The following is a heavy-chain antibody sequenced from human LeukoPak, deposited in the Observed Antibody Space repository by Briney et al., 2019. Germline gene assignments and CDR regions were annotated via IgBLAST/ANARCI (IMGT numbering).Heavy chain of an antibody. D-gene: IGHD4-17*01. CDR3: ARRGGYGDLPDAFDI. V-gene: IGHV1-2*02. J-gene: IGHJ3*02. CDR2: INPNSGGT. CDR1: GYTFTGYS. Sequence: ASVKVSCKASGYTFTGYSMHWVRQAPGQGLEWMGWINPNSGGTNYAQKFQGRVTMTRDTSISTAYMELSRLRSDDTAVYYCARRGGYGDLPDAFDIWGQGTMVTVSS.